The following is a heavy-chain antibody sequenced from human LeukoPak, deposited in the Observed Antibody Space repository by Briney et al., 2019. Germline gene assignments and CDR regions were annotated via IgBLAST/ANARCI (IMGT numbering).Heavy chain of an antibody. D-gene: IGHD3-3*01. CDR3: ARAYYDFWSGYPTRFDP. CDR2: IYHSGRT. V-gene: IGHV4-38-2*02. Sequence: SETLSLTCTVSGYSISSGYYWGWIRQPPGKGLEWIGSIYHSGRTFYNPSLKSRVTISVDTSKNQFSLKLSSVTAADTAVYYCARAYYDFWSGYPTRFDPWGQGTLVTVSS. J-gene: IGHJ5*02. CDR1: GYSISSGYY.